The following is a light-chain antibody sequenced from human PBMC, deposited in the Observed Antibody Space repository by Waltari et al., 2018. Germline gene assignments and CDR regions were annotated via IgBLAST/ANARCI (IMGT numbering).Light chain of an antibody. Sequence: DIQMTQSPSSLSASVGDSVTITCRASQVITRYLHWYQQRPGKAPKLLIYAASTLENGVPSRFSGAGSGTDFTLTINGLQSEDFATYFCQQYYRYYTFGQGTKLEIK. CDR1: QVITRY. V-gene: IGKV1-39*01. CDR3: QQYYRYYT. CDR2: AAS. J-gene: IGKJ2*01.